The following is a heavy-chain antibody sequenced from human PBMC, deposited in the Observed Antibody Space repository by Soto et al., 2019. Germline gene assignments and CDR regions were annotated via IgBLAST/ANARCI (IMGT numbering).Heavy chain of an antibody. Sequence: GEALKISGKGSGYSFTSYWISWVRQMPGKGLEWMGRIDPSDSYTNYSPAFQGHVTISADKSISTAYLQWSSLKASDTAMYYCARLEAVTTRYYYYGMDVWGQGTTVTVSS. D-gene: IGHD4-17*01. CDR1: GYSFTSYW. CDR3: ARLEAVTTRYYYYGMDV. V-gene: IGHV5-10-1*01. CDR2: IDPSDSYT. J-gene: IGHJ6*02.